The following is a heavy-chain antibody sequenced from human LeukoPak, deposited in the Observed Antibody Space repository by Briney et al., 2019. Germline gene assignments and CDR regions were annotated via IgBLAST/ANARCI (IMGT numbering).Heavy chain of an antibody. CDR1: GFTFSSYA. CDR2: ITSSGAAT. Sequence: GGSLRLSCAASGFTFSSYAMSWVRQAPGKGLEWVSSITSSGAATYYADFVKGRFTIFRDNSDNTLYLQMNSLRAEDTAVYYCAKDRPNYYGSNGHYYKLNGDCWGQGTPVTVP. D-gene: IGHD3-22*01. J-gene: IGHJ4*02. V-gene: IGHV3-23*01. CDR3: AKDRPNYYGSNGHYYKLNGDC.